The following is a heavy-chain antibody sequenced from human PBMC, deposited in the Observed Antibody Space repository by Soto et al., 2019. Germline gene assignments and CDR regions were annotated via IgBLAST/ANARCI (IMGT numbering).Heavy chain of an antibody. J-gene: IGHJ3*02. CDR1: GGSISSGDYY. CDR2: IYYSET. Sequence: SETLSLTCTVSGGSISSGDYYWSWIRQPPGKGLEWIGFIYYSETYYNPSLKSRLTISIDTSKNQFSLHLSSVTAADTAVYSCAGESNGGPAGGAFNIWGQGTMVTVSS. V-gene: IGHV4-30-4*01. CDR3: AGESNGGPAGGAFNI. D-gene: IGHD6-13*01.